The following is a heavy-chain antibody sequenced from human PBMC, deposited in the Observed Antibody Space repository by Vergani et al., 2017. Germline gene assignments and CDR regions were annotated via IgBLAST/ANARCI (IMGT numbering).Heavy chain of an antibody. CDR3: ARGRNCSSTSCYVFPRVFNWFGP. D-gene: IGHD2-2*01. V-gene: IGHV1-69*01. Sequence: QVQLVQSGAEVKKPGSSVKVSCKASGGTFSSYAISWVRQAPGQGLEWMGGIIPIFGTANYAQKFQGRVTITADESTSTAYMELSSLRSEDTAVYYCARGRNCSSTSCYVFPRVFNWFGPWGQGTLVTVSS. J-gene: IGHJ5*02. CDR2: IIPIFGTA. CDR1: GGTFSSYA.